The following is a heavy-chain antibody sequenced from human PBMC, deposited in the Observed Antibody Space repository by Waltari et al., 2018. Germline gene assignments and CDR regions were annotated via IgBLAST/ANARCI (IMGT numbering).Heavy chain of an antibody. CDR1: GFTFSSYW. J-gene: IGHJ4*02. Sequence: EVQLVESGGGLVQPGGSLRLSCAASGFTFSSYWMHWVRQAPGKGLGSVSQSNMDGRIKNYGDSVKGRFTTSRDNAKNTLFLQMNSLRAEDTAVYYCVLYSSDFLGDCWGQGTLVTVSS. D-gene: IGHD6-25*01. V-gene: IGHV3-74*01. CDR2: SNMDGRIK. CDR3: VLYSSDFLGDC.